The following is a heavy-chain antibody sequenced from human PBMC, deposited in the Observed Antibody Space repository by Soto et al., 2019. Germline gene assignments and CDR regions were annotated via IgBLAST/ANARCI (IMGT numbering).Heavy chain of an antibody. CDR3: TTPQSSGWYDF. J-gene: IGHJ5*01. Sequence: GESLKISCKGSGYSFITHWIAWVRQMPGEGLEWMGIINPADSDTRYSPSFQGQVTISVDKYINTAYLQWSSLKTSDPATYYCTTPQSSGWYDFWGQGTLVTVSS. CDR2: INPADSDT. CDR1: GYSFITHW. D-gene: IGHD3-22*01. V-gene: IGHV5-51*01.